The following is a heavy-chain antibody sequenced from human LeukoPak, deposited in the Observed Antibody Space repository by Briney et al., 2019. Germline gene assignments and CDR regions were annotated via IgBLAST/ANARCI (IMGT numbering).Heavy chain of an antibody. CDR3: ARHARFDP. CDR2: INYSGST. J-gene: IGHJ5*02. CDR1: GDSIRSNSYY. V-gene: IGHV4-39*01. Sequence: SESLSLTCTVSGDSIRSNSYYWVWVRQPPGKGPEWIGSINYSGSTYYNPSLKSRVTISVDTSKNQFSLKLSSVTAADTAVYYRARHARFDPWGQGTLVTVSS.